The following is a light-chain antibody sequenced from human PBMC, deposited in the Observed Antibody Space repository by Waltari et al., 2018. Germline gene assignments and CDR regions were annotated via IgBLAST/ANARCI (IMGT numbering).Light chain of an antibody. Sequence: DIQMTQSPSTLSASVGDRVTVTCRASQSIGRWLAWYQQTPGKATKLLIYTASSLESGVPSRFSGSGSGTEFTLTISSLQPDDFATYYCQQYKSYPWTFGQGTKVEIK. CDR2: TAS. CDR1: QSIGRW. J-gene: IGKJ1*01. V-gene: IGKV1-5*03. CDR3: QQYKSYPWT.